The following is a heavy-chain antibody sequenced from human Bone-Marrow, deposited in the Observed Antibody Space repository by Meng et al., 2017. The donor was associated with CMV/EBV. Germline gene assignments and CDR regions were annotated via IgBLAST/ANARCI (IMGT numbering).Heavy chain of an antibody. D-gene: IGHD4-23*01. J-gene: IGHJ4*02. Sequence: GESLKISCAASGFTVSSNYMSWVRQAPGKGLEWVSVIYSGGSTYYADSVKGRFTISRDNSKNTLYLQMNSLGAEDTAVYYCARDPESGGNSGYWGQGTLVTVSS. CDR3: ARDPESGGNSGY. CDR1: GFTVSSNY. V-gene: IGHV3-66*02. CDR2: IYSGGST.